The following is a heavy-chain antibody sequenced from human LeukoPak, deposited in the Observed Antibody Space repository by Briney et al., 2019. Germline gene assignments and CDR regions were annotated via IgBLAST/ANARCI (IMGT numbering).Heavy chain of an antibody. V-gene: IGHV3-21*01. CDR3: ARDEPSWFDP. D-gene: IGHD1-14*01. Sequence: SGGSLRLSCAASGFTFSSYSMNWVRQAPGKGLEWVSSISSSSSYIYYADSVKGRFTISRDNAKNSLYLQMNSLRAEDTAVYYCARDEPSWFDPWGQGTLVTVSS. J-gene: IGHJ5*02. CDR1: GFTFSSYS. CDR2: ISSSSSYI.